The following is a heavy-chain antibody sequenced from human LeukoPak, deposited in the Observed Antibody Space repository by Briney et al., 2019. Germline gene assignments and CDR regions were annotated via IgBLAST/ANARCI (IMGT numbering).Heavy chain of an antibody. V-gene: IGHV3-23*01. J-gene: IGHJ3*02. CDR2: ISGSGGST. D-gene: IGHD3-3*01. CDR3: AKRRGTYYDFWSGYGAFDI. Sequence: GGSLRLSCAASGFIFSNYAMSWVRQAPGKGLEWVSIISGSGGSTYYVDSVKGRFTIFRDNSKNTLYLQMNSLRAEDTAVYYCAKRRGTYYDFWSGYGAFDIWGQGTMVTVSS. CDR1: GFIFSNYA.